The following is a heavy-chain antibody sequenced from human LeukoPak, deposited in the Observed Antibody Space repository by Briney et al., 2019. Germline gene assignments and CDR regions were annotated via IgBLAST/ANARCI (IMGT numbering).Heavy chain of an antibody. CDR1: GGSFSGYY. CDR2: INHSGST. Sequence: PSETLSLTCAVYGGSFSGYYWSWIRQPPGKGLEWIGEINHSGSTNCNPSLKSRVTISVDTSKNQFSLKLSSVTAADTAVYYCAREGVVGAYGHFDYWGQGTLVTVSS. D-gene: IGHD2-15*01. V-gene: IGHV4-34*01. J-gene: IGHJ4*02. CDR3: AREGVVGAYGHFDY.